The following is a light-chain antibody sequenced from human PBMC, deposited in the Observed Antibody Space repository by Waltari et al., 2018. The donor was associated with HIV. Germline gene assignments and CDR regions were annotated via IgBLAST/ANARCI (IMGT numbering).Light chain of an antibody. J-gene: IGKJ4*01. CDR3: QHRNNWPLT. CDR2: AAS. Sequence: EIVLKQSPATLSLFPGERATLSCRASQSVSSYLAWYQQKPGQSPKLLIYAASNRATGIPSRFSGSGSGTDFTLTISSLEPEDSAVYYCQHRNNWPLTFGGGTKVDIK. V-gene: IGKV3-11*01. CDR1: QSVSSY.